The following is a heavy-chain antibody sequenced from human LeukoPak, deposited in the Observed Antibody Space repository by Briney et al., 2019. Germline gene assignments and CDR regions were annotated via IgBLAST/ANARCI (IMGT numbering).Heavy chain of an antibody. CDR3: ARDKRGSLDY. Sequence: AASVKVSCNTFGYNFYDADSHLHWVRQAPGQGLEWMGRIDPRSGGTTYAQNLQGRVTMTWDTSITTGYMDLTRLRSDDTAMYYCARDKRGSLDYWGQGTPVVVSS. CDR2: IDPRSGGT. CDR1: GYNFYDADSH. V-gene: IGHV1-2*06. J-gene: IGHJ4*02. D-gene: IGHD1-1*01.